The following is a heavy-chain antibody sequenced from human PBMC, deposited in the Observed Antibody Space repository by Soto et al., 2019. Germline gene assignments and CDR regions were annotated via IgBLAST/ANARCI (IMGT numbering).Heavy chain of an antibody. V-gene: IGHV1-3*01. J-gene: IGHJ6*02. CDR3: AGGLIMSGAVFSYDGMDG. D-gene: IGHD1-26*01. CDR2: INAGNGYI. Sequence: QVQLVQSGAEVKKPGASVKVSCKASGYTLIRHTLHWVRQAPGQRLEWMGWINAGNGYIKYSERFQGRVTISRDTSANTAYMGLSSLRSEDTAVYYCAGGLIMSGAVFSYDGMDGWGQGTTVTVSS. CDR1: GYTLIRHT.